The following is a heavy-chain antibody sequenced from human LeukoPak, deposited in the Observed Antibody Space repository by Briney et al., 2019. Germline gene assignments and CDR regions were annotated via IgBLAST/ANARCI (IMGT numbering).Heavy chain of an antibody. CDR1: GFTFSSYW. J-gene: IGHJ4*02. V-gene: IGHV3-7*03. CDR2: IKQDGRDN. CDR3: ARVDGSGSCLGY. D-gene: IGHD3-10*01. Sequence: GGSLRLSCVASGFTFSSYWMSWVRQAPGKGLEWVANIKQDGRDNYYVDSVKGRFTISRDNAKNSLYLQMNSLRAEDTAVYYCARVDGSGSCLGYWGQGTLVTLSS.